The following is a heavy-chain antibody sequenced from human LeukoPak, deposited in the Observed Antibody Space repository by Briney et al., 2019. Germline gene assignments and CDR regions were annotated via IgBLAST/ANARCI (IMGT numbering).Heavy chain of an antibody. CDR2: IYYSGST. J-gene: IGHJ4*02. V-gene: IGHV4-39*07. CDR3: ARFDLGRYFDWSFDF. CDR1: GGSIISSSYY. D-gene: IGHD3-9*01. Sequence: SETLSLTRTVSGGSIISSSYYWGWIRQPPGKGLEWIGSIYYSGSTYYNPSLKSRVTISVDTSKNQFSLKLSSVTAADTAIYYCARFDLGRYFDWSFDFWGQGTLVTVSS.